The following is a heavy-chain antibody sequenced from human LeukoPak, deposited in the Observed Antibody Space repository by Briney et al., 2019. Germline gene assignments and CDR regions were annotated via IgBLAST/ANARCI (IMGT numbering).Heavy chain of an antibody. D-gene: IGHD1-26*01. J-gene: IGHJ4*02. Sequence: GGSLRLSCVASGFTLSSYAMHWVRQPAGKGLEWVSAIGTAGDTFYPGSVKGRFTISRENAKKSLFLQMNSLRAEDTAVYYCARQNTPHGNFDYWGQGTLVTVSS. CDR1: GFTLSSYA. V-gene: IGHV3-13*01. CDR3: ARQNTPHGNFDY. CDR2: IGTAGDT.